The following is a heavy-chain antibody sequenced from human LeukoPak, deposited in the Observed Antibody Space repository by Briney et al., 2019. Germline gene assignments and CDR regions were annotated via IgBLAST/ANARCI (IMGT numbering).Heavy chain of an antibody. CDR3: ARDFAGYSGYEAPRFDY. D-gene: IGHD5-12*01. CDR1: GGSISSISYY. Sequence: SETLSLTCTVSGGSISSISYYWGWIRQPPGKGLEWIGSIYYSGSAYYNPSLKSRVTISVDTSKNQFSLKLSSVTAADTAVYYCARDFAGYSGYEAPRFDYWGQGTLVTVSS. V-gene: IGHV4-39*07. CDR2: IYYSGSA. J-gene: IGHJ4*02.